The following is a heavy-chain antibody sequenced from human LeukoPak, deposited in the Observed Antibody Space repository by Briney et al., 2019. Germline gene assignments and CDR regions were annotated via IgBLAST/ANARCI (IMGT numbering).Heavy chain of an antibody. J-gene: IGHJ4*02. CDR1: GFTFSSYA. Sequence: SGGSLRLSCAASGFTFSSYAMSWVRQAPGKGLEWVSAISGSGGSTHYADSVKGRFTISRDNSKNTLYLQMNSLRAEDTAVYYCATAFIVVVPAATSQPDYWGQGTLVTVSS. CDR3: ATAFIVVVPAATSQPDY. CDR2: ISGSGGST. V-gene: IGHV3-23*01. D-gene: IGHD2-2*01.